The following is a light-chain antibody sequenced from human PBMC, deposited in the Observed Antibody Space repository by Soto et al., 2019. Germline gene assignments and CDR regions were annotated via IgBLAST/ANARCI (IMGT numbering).Light chain of an antibody. CDR3: QQYKDWPPWT. CDR1: QGISSN. J-gene: IGKJ1*01. V-gene: IGKV3-15*01. CDR2: GAS. Sequence: EIVMTQSPATLSVSPGERATLSCRASQGISSNLAWYQQKPGQAPRLLIHGASTRATGVPARFSGSGSGTEFTLIISSLQSEDFAVYYCQQYKDWPPWTFGQGTKVDIK.